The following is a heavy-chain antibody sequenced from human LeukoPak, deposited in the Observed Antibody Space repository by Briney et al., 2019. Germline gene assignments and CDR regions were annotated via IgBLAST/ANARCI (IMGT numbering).Heavy chain of an antibody. CDR3: ARDLSVFGVVIIKTFDY. V-gene: IGHV1-2*02. Sequence: ASVKVSCKASGYTFTGYYMHWVRQAPGQGLEWMGGINPNSGGTNYAQKFQGRVTMTRDTSISTAYMELSRLRSDDTAVYYCARDLSVFGVVIIKTFDYWGQGTLVTVSS. CDR1: GYTFTGYY. J-gene: IGHJ4*02. CDR2: INPNSGGT. D-gene: IGHD3-3*01.